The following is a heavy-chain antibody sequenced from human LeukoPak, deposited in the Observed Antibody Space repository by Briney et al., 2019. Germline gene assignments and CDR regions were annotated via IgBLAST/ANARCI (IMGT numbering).Heavy chain of an antibody. V-gene: IGHV4-4*07. CDR3: ARDRRITMVRGALGWFDP. CDR2: IYTSGST. J-gene: IGHJ5*02. CDR1: GGSISSYY. D-gene: IGHD3-10*01. Sequence: SETLSLTCTVSGGSISSYYWSWIRQPAGKGLEWIGRIYTSGSTNYNPSLKSRVPMSVDTSKNQFSLKLSSVTAADAAVYYCARDRRITMVRGALGWFDPWAREPWSPSPQ.